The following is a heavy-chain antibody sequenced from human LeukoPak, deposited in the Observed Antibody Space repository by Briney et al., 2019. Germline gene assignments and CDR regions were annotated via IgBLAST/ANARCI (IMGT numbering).Heavy chain of an antibody. V-gene: IGHV4-59*01. J-gene: IGHJ4*02. Sequence: SETLSLTCTVSGGSISSYYWSWIRQPPGKGLEWIGYIYYSGSTNYNPSLKSRVTISVDTSKNQFSLKLSSVTAADTAVYYCATHGDSSSWPFDYWGQGTLVTVSS. CDR3: ATHGDSSSWPFDY. CDR1: GGSISSYY. D-gene: IGHD6-13*01. CDR2: IYYSGST.